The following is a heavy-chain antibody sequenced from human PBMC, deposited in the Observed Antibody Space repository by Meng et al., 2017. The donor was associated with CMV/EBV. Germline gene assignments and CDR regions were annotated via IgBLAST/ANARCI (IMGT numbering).Heavy chain of an antibody. CDR3: ARFDSWSDKSFDY. D-gene: IGHD3-3*01. CDR2: IDPTTGGT. Sequence: ASVKVSCKASGYTFTSYGISWVRQAPGQGLEWMGWIDPTTGGTNYAERFQYRVNMASDTSITSAFLELSRLRSDDTAVYYCARFDSWSDKSFDYWGQGTLVTVSS. CDR1: GYTFTSYG. V-gene: IGHV1-2*02. J-gene: IGHJ4*02.